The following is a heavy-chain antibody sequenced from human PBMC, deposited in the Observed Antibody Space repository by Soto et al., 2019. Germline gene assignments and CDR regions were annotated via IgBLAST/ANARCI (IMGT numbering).Heavy chain of an antibody. CDR2: IYHSGST. V-gene: IGHV4-38-2*01. J-gene: IGHJ5*02. D-gene: IGHD6-19*01. CDR3: ARLLGSSGWTGGNWFDP. Sequence: SETLSLTCAVSGYSISSGYYWGWIRQPPGKGLEWIGSIYHSGSTYYNPSLKSRVTISVDTSKNQFSLKLSSVTAADTAVYYCARLLGSSGWTGGNWFDPWGQGXLVTVYS. CDR1: GYSISSGYY.